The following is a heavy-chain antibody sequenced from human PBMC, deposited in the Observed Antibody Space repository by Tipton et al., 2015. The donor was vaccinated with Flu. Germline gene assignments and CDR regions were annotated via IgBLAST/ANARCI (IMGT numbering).Heavy chain of an antibody. CDR1: GFTFSSYW. D-gene: IGHD3-10*01. Sequence: SLRPSCAASGFTFSSYWLPWVRQAPGKGLVWVSRINSDGSSTSYADSVKGRFTISRDNAKNTLYLQMNSLRAEDTAVYYCARDIDTLWFGEWTFDYWGQGTLVTVSS. CDR3: ARDIDTLWFGEWTFDY. CDR2: INSDGSST. V-gene: IGHV3-74*01. J-gene: IGHJ4*02.